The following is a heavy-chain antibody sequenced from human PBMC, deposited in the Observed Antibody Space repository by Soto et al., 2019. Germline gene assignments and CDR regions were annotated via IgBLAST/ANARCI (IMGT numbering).Heavy chain of an antibody. D-gene: IGHD3-22*01. Sequence: HGESLKMSCKRSGYIFPGYWITWVLQKPVEGLEWMGRIDPSDSQTYYSPSFRGHVTISVTKSITTVFLQWSSLRASDTAMYYCARQIYDSDTGPNFQYYFDSWGQGTPVTVSS. CDR3: ARQIYDSDTGPNFQYYFDS. CDR2: IDPSDSQT. V-gene: IGHV5-10-1*01. J-gene: IGHJ4*02. CDR1: GYIFPGYW.